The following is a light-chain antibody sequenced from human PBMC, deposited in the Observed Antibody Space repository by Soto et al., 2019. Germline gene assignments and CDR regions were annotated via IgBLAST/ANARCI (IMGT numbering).Light chain of an antibody. CDR3: NSYTTRTTYL. CDR1: SSDVGTYKY. Sequence: QSVLTQPASVSGSPGQSITISCTGSSSDVGTYKYVSWYQHHPGKAPKLVIFEVSNRPSGVSNRFSGSKSGNTASLTISGLQAEDEAEYYCNSYTTRTTYLFGTGTKLTVL. V-gene: IGLV2-14*01. CDR2: EVS. J-gene: IGLJ1*01.